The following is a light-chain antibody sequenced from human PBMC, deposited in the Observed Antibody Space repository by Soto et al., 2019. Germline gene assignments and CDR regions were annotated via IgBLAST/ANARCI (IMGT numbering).Light chain of an antibody. Sequence: EVGLTHSPGTLSLSPGERATLSCRASQSVSSSDLAWYQQKPGQAPRILIFGASGRATGIPDRFSGSGSGTDFTLTISRLEPEDFALYYCQHRSNWPLPFGQRAKAAIK. J-gene: IGKJ1*01. CDR1: QSVSSSD. CDR3: QHRSNWPLP. V-gene: IGKV3D-20*02. CDR2: GAS.